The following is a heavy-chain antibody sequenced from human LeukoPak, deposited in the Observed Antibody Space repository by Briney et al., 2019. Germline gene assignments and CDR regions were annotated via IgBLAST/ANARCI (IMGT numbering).Heavy chain of an antibody. CDR2: INAGNGNT. J-gene: IGHJ4*02. CDR3: AGRTPRGYSGYDY. Sequence: EASVKVSCKASGYTFTSYAMHWVRQAPGQRLEWMGWINAGNGNTKYSQKFQGRVTITADESTSTAYMELSSLRSEDTAVYYCAGRTPRGYSGYDYWGQGTLVTVSS. D-gene: IGHD5-12*01. CDR1: GYTFTSYA. V-gene: IGHV1-3*01.